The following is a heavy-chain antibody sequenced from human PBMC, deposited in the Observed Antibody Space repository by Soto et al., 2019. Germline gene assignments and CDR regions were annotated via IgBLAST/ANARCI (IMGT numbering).Heavy chain of an antibody. V-gene: IGHV3-33*01. J-gene: IGHJ2*01. D-gene: IGHD4-17*01. CDR1: GFTFSSYG. CDR3: ARGPMSTVTTWWDWYFDL. Sequence: QVQLVESGGGVVQPGRSLRLSCATSGFTFSSYGMHWVRQGPGKGLEWVAVIWYDGTNKYYADSVNGRFTISRDDSKNTLYLQLNSLRAEDTAVYYFARGPMSTVTTWWDWYFDLWGRGTLVTVSS. CDR2: IWYDGTNK.